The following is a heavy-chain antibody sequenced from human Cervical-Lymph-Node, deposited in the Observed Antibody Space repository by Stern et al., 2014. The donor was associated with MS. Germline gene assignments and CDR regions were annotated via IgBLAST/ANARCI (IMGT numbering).Heavy chain of an antibody. CDR1: GGTFGSYT. CDR3: ARDVRFVGTSESHSGMDV. V-gene: IGHV1-69*04. J-gene: IGHJ6*02. CDR2: IIPMIGIT. D-gene: IGHD3-16*01. Sequence: QVPLVQSGTEVKRPGSSVRVSCKASGGTFGSYTISWVRQAPGQGLEWMGRIIPMIGITPDVKKFHDRVTITAYKSTSTAYMELRSLRSDDTAVYYCARDVRFVGTSESHSGMDVWGQGTAVTVSS.